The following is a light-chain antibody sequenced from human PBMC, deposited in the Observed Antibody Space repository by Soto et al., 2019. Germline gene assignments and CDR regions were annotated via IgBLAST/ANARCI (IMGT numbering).Light chain of an antibody. CDR3: QSYRNFSWT. CDR2: DAS. V-gene: IGKV1-5*01. Sequence: DIQMTQSPSTLSASVGDTVTITCRASQSVSNWLAWYQQKPGKAPNLLIYDASSLESGVPLRFSGSGSGTEFTLTINSLQPDDFATYYCQSYRNFSWTFGQGTKVGIK. J-gene: IGKJ1*01. CDR1: QSVSNW.